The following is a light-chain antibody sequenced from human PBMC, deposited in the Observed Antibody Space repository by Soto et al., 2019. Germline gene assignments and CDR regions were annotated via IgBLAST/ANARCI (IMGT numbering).Light chain of an antibody. Sequence: EIVMTQSPATLSVSPGERATLSCRASQSVNSNLAWYQQKPGQAPRLLIDGASTRVTGVPARFSGSGSWTEFTLTISSLQPEDFAIYDCQHLNNWPSYTLCQGTKLESK. CDR2: GAS. V-gene: IGKV3-15*01. CDR1: QSVNSN. CDR3: QHLNNWPSYT. J-gene: IGKJ2*01.